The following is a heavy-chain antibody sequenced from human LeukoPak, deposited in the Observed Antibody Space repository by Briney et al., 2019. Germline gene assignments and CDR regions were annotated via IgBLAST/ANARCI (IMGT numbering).Heavy chain of an antibody. Sequence: SVKVSCKASGGTFSSYAISWVRQAPGQGLEWMGRIIPILGIANYAQKFQGRVTITADKSTSTAYMELSSLRSEDTAVSYCARDYDSSGSYFDYWGQGTLVTVSS. CDR3: ARDYDSSGSYFDY. J-gene: IGHJ4*02. CDR1: GGTFSSYA. CDR2: IIPILGIA. V-gene: IGHV1-69*04. D-gene: IGHD3-22*01.